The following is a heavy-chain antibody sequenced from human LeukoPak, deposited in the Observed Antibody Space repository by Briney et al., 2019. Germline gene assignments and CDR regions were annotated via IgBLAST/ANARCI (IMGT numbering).Heavy chain of an antibody. Sequence: GGSLRLSCAASGFSFSSYPMHWVRQAPGKGLEYVSVIGSNGDGIYYANSVKGRFTISIDNAKNSLYLQMNSLRAEDTAVYYCARDLLSRDWGQGTLVTVSS. V-gene: IGHV3-64*01. CDR1: GFSFSSYP. CDR3: ARDLLSRD. J-gene: IGHJ4*02. CDR2: IGSNGDGI.